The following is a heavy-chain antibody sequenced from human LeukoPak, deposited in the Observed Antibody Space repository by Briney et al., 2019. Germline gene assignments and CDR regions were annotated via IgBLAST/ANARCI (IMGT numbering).Heavy chain of an antibody. CDR3: AKDRGRYSGYDYADY. V-gene: IGHV3-23*01. CDR1: GFTFSSYA. CDR2: ISGSGGST. D-gene: IGHD5-12*01. Sequence: PGGSLRLSCAASGFTFSSYAMSRVRQAPGKGLEWDSAISGSGGSTYYADSVKGRFTISRDNSKNTLYLQMNSLRAEDTAVYYCAKDRGRYSGYDYADYWGQGTLVTVSS. J-gene: IGHJ4*02.